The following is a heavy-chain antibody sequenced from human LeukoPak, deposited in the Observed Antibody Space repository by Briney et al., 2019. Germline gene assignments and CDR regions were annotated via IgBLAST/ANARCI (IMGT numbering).Heavy chain of an antibody. CDR3: ASTDKAVALFDY. V-gene: IGHV1-46*01. Sequence: ASVKVSCKASGYTFTGYYMHWVRQAPGQGLEWMGIINPSGGSTSYAQKFQGRVTMTRDMSTSTVYMELSSLRSEDTAVYYCASTDKAVALFDYWGQGTLVTVSS. D-gene: IGHD6-19*01. CDR1: GYTFTGYY. CDR2: INPSGGST. J-gene: IGHJ4*02.